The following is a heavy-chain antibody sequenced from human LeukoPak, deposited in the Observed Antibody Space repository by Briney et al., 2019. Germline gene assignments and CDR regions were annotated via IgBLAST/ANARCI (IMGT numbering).Heavy chain of an antibody. CDR3: ARTNYYDILTGYSPGHFDY. D-gene: IGHD3-9*01. J-gene: IGHJ4*02. Sequence: SETLSLTCIVSSGSISSYYWSWIRQPPGKGLEWIGYIDYSGSTSYNPSLKSRVTISVDTSKNQFSLNLTSVTAADTAVYFCARTNYYDILTGYSPGHFDYWGQGTLVSVSS. CDR2: IDYSGST. CDR1: SGSISSYY. V-gene: IGHV4-59*08.